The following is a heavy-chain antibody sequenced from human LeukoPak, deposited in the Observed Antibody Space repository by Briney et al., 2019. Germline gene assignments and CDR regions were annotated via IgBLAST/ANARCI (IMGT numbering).Heavy chain of an antibody. CDR1: GDSVSSNNAA. CDR3: ARTNGGYVDV. D-gene: IGHD6-25*01. CDR2: TYYRSKWYS. V-gene: IGHV6-1*01. Sequence: SQTLSLTCAISGDSVSSNNAAWIWIRQSPSRGLEWLGRTYYRSKWYSSYAVSVKSRITINPDTSKNQFSLHLNSVTPEDTAMYYCARTNGGYVDVWGQGTTVIVSS. J-gene: IGHJ6*02.